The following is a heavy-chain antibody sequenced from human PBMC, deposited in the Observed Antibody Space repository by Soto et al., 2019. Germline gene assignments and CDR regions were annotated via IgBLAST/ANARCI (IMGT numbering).Heavy chain of an antibody. Sequence: VGSLRLSCAASGFTFSSYGMHWVRQAPGKGLEWVAVISYDGSNKYYADSVKGRFTISRDNSKNTLYLQMNSLRAEDTAVYYCAKDRPSTVRGVPNYGMDVWGQRTTVTVSS. D-gene: IGHD3-10*01. V-gene: IGHV3-30*18. CDR2: ISYDGSNK. J-gene: IGHJ6*02. CDR3: AKDRPSTVRGVPNYGMDV. CDR1: GFTFSSYG.